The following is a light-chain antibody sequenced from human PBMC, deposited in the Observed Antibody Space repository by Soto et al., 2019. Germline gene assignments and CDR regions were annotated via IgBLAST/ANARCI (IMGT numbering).Light chain of an antibody. V-gene: IGLV2-8*01. CDR3: SSYAGSNNPYV. J-gene: IGLJ1*01. CDR2: EVN. CDR1: SSDVGAYNY. Sequence: QSALTQPPSASGSPGQSVTISCTGTSSDVGAYNYVAWYQQHPGKAPKLMIYEVNKRPSGVPDRFSGSKSGNTASLTVSGLQAEDEADYYCSSYAGSNNPYVFGTGTQLTVL.